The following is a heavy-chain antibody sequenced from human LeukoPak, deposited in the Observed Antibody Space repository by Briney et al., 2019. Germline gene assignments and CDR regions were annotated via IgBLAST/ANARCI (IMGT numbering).Heavy chain of an antibody. CDR3: ARAVDSGYYPYCFDY. J-gene: IGHJ4*02. CDR1: GGSINTYY. V-gene: IGHV4-59*01. CDR2: IHYSGST. Sequence: SETLSLTCTVSGGSINTYYWSWIRQPPGKGLEWIGYIHYSGSTTYNPSLKSRVTMSLDTSKNQFSLNLNSVTAADTAVYYCARAVDSGYYPYCFDYWGQGTLVTVSS. D-gene: IGHD3-22*01.